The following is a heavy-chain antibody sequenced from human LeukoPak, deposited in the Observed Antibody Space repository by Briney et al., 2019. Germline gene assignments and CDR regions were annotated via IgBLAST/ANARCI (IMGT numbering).Heavy chain of an antibody. J-gene: IGHJ4*02. Sequence: QPGGSLRLSCAASGFTFSSYEMNCVRQAPGKGLEWVSYILNSGTTTYYADSVKGRFTISRDNAKNSLYLQMNSLRAEDTGVYYCARDPPDYWGQGILVTVSS. CDR3: ARDPPDY. CDR2: ILNSGTTT. CDR1: GFTFSSYE. V-gene: IGHV3-48*03.